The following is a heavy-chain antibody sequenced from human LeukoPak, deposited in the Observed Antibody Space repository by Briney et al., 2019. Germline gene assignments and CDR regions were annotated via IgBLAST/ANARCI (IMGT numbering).Heavy chain of an antibody. CDR3: VRGPYVYGAFDI. D-gene: IGHD3-16*01. Sequence: SETLSLTCAVYGGSFSGYYWSWIRQPPGKGLEWIGEINHSGSTNYNPSLKSRVTISVDTSKNQFSLKLSSVSAADTAVYYCVRGPYVYGAFDIWGQGTMVTVSS. CDR1: GGSFSGYY. CDR2: INHSGST. J-gene: IGHJ3*02. V-gene: IGHV4-34*01.